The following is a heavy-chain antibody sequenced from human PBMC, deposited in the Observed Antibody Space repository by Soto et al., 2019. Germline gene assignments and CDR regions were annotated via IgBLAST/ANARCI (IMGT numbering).Heavy chain of an antibody. J-gene: IGHJ5*02. CDR2: ISSSGSTI. CDR3: AREDPYYGSGPNWFDP. D-gene: IGHD3-10*01. CDR1: GFTFSSYE. Sequence: GGSLRLSCAAPGFTFSSYEMNWVRQAPGKGLEWVSYISSSGSTIYYADSVEGRFTISRDNAKNSLYLQMNSLRAEDTAVYYCAREDPYYGSGPNWFDPWGQGTLVTVSS. V-gene: IGHV3-48*03.